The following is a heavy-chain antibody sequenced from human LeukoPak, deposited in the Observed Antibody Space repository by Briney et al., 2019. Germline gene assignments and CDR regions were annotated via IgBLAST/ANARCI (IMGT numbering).Heavy chain of an antibody. J-gene: IGHJ6*02. Sequence: SGXTFXSYAMTWVRQAPGKGLEWVSFIRDSGDRTYSADSVKGRFTISRDNSKNTLFLQMNSLRAEDTAVYYCTTASWGMDVWGQGTTVIVSS. CDR1: GXTFXSYA. V-gene: IGHV3-23*01. CDR3: TTASWGMDV. CDR2: IRDSGDRT.